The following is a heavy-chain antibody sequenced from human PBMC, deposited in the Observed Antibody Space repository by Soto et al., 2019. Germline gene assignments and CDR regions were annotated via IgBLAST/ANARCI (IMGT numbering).Heavy chain of an antibody. CDR1: GFTFSSYG. CDR2: ISYDGSNK. CDR3: AKEGSRDQTRGWYYYGMDV. Sequence: GGSLRLSCAASGFTFSSYGMHWVRQAPGKGLEWVAVISYDGSNKYYADSVKGRFTISRDNSKNTLYLQMNSLRAEDTAVYYCAKEGSRDQTRGWYYYGMDVWGQGTTVTVSS. J-gene: IGHJ6*02. V-gene: IGHV3-30*18. D-gene: IGHD1-26*01.